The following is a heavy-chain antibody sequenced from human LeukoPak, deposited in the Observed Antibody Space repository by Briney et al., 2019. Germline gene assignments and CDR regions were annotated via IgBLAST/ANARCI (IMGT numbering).Heavy chain of an antibody. Sequence: GGSLRLPCAASGFSLSTFGMHWVRQAPGKGLEWVAVISYDGSNKYYADSVKGRFTISRDNSKNTLYLQMNSLRAEDTAVYYCAKDLLKGHYGDYVDYWGQGTLVTVSS. J-gene: IGHJ4*02. CDR2: ISYDGSNK. V-gene: IGHV3-30*18. CDR1: GFSLSTFG. D-gene: IGHD4-17*01. CDR3: AKDLLKGHYGDYVDY.